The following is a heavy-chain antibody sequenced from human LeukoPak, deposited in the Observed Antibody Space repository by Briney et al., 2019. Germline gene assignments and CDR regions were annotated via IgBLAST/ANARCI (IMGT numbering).Heavy chain of an antibody. CDR3: ARGETYAFWSGFVG. Sequence: EPGGSLRLSCAASGFTFSSYGMHWVRQAPGKGLEWVAFIRYDGSNKYYADSVKGRFTISRDNSKNTLYLQMNSLRAEDTAVYYCARGETYAFWSGFVGWGQGTLFTVSS. J-gene: IGHJ4*02. V-gene: IGHV3-30*02. D-gene: IGHD3-3*01. CDR1: GFTFSSYG. CDR2: IRYDGSNK.